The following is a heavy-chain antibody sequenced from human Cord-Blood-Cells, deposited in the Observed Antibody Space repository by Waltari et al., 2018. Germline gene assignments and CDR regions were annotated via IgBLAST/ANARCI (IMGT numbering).Heavy chain of an antibody. V-gene: IGHV4-39*01. CDR2: IIYSGST. D-gene: IGHD6-13*01. CDR1: GGSISSSSYY. J-gene: IGHJ4*02. CDR3: ARPPTEYSSSWYFDY. Sequence: QLQLQESGPGLVKPSETLSLTCTVSGGSISSSSYYWGWIRQPPGKGLEWIESIIYSGSTYYHRSLKRRVTISVDTSKNQFSLKLSSVTAADTAVYYCARPPTEYSSSWYFDYWGQGTLVTVSS.